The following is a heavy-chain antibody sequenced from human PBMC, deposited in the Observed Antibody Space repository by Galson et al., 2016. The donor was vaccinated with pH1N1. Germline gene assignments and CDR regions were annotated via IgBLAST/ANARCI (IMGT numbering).Heavy chain of an antibody. Sequence: QSGAEVKKPGESLKISCKGSGGTFISHWIAWVRQQPGKGLEWMGMIYPGDSDTKYSPAFQGQVTFSADKSVSTAYLQWTSLKASDTAVYYCAREGGYSGRDQYYYVSMDVWGQGTTVTVSS. D-gene: IGHD5-12*01. J-gene: IGHJ6*02. CDR2: IYPGDSDT. CDR3: AREGGYSGRDQYYYVSMDV. V-gene: IGHV5-51*01. CDR1: GGTFISHW.